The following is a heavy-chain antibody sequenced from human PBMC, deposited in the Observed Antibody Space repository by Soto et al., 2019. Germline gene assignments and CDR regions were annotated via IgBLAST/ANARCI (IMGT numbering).Heavy chain of an antibody. J-gene: IGHJ5*02. V-gene: IGHV4-59*08. CDR3: ARVGFGSSWYDWFDP. CDR1: GGSISSYY. CDR2: IYYSGST. D-gene: IGHD6-13*01. Sequence: SETLSLTCTVSGGSISSYYWSWIRQPPGKGLEWIGYIYYSGSTNYNPSLKSRVTISVDTSKNQFSLKLSSVTAADTAVYYCARVGFGSSWYDWFDPWGQGTLVTVLL.